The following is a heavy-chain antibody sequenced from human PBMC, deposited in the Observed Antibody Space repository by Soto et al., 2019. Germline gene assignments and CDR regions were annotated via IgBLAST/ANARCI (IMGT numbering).Heavy chain of an antibody. D-gene: IGHD5-18*01. CDR1: GYTFISYG. J-gene: IGHJ4*02. V-gene: IGHV1-18*01. Sequence: QVHLVQSGAEVKQPGASVKVSCKASGYTFISYGFSWVRQAPGQGLEWMGWISGYNGNTNYAQKFQGRVTMTTDTSTSTAHMELRSLSSDDTAVYYCVRDETYSSYYFDYWGQGTPVTVSS. CDR2: ISGYNGNT. CDR3: VRDETYSSYYFDY.